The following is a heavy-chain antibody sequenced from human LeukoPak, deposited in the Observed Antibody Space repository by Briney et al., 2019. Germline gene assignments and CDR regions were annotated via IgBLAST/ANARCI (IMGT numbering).Heavy chain of an antibody. CDR1: GGSITSHS. CDR2: SYYSGTT. V-gene: IGHV4-59*11. D-gene: IGHD5-12*01. Sequence: SETLSLTCNVSGGSITSHSWNWIRQSPGKGLEWIGYSYYSGTTNYNPSLKSRVTISVDTSKNQFSLKLSSVTAADTAVYYCARVRLSGYSGYDKYYFDYWGQGTLVTVSS. CDR3: ARVRLSGYSGYDKYYFDY. J-gene: IGHJ4*02.